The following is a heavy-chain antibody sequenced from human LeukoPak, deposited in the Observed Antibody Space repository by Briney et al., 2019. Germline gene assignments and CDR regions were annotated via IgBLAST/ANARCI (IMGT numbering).Heavy chain of an antibody. D-gene: IGHD3-3*01. CDR1: GFTFYTFH. CDR3: ARGTNWSPLDFDY. V-gene: IGHV3-21*01. Sequence: GGLRLSCAASGFTFYTFHMHWVRQAPGKGLEWVSSISSSSSSFIYYANSVKGRFTISRDNARNSLYLQMNTLRAEDTAVYYCARGTNWSPLDFDYWGQGTLVTVSS. J-gene: IGHJ4*02. CDR2: ISSSSSSFI.